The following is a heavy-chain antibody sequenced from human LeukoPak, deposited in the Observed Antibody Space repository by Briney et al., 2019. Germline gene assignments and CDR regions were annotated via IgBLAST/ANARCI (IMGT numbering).Heavy chain of an antibody. CDR3: ARLIELRYSGSYPDAFDI. Sequence: PSETLSLTCTVSGDSISSSTYYWGWIRQPPGKGLEWIGYIYYSGSTNYNPSLKSRVTISVDTSKNQLSLKLSSVTAADTAMYYCARLIELRYSGSYPDAFDIWGQGTTVTVSS. J-gene: IGHJ3*02. CDR1: GDSISSSTYY. D-gene: IGHD1-26*01. V-gene: IGHV4-61*05. CDR2: IYYSGST.